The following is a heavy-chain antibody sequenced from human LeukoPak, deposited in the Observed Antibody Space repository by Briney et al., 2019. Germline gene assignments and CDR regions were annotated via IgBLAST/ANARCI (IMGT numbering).Heavy chain of an antibody. CDR2: INHSGST. D-gene: IGHD4-11*01. CDR1: GGSFSGYY. Sequence: PSETLSLTCAVYGGSFSGYYWSWIRQPPGKGLEWIGEINHSGSTNYNPSLKSRVTISVDTSKNQFSLKLSSVTAADTAVYYCARGLNRVGAYSNYRLYYYGMDVWGQGTTVTVSS. J-gene: IGHJ6*02. V-gene: IGHV4-34*01. CDR3: ARGLNRVGAYSNYRLYYYGMDV.